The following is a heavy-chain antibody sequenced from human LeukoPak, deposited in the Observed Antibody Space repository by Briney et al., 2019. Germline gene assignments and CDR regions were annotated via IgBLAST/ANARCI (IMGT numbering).Heavy chain of an antibody. D-gene: IGHD3-22*01. CDR3: AKGGTYYYDSSGYFVFDY. Sequence: SETLSLTCTVSGGSISSGSYCWSWIRQPAGKGLEWIGHIHSSGSTNYNPSLKSRVTISVDTSKNQFSLKLSSVTAADTAVYYCAKGGTYYYDSSGYFVFDYWGQGILVTVSS. V-gene: IGHV4-61*09. CDR2: IHSSGST. J-gene: IGHJ4*02. CDR1: GGSISSGSYC.